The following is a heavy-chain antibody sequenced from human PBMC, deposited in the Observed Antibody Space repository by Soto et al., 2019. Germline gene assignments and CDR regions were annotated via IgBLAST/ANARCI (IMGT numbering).Heavy chain of an antibody. CDR2: ISYDGSNK. J-gene: IGHJ4*02. V-gene: IGHV3-30-3*01. D-gene: IGHD6-6*01. Sequence: GGSLRLSCAASGFTFSSYAMHWVRQAPGKGLEWVAVISYDGSNKYYADSVKGRFTISRDNSKNTLYLQMNSLRAEYTAVYYCAKGRSYSSSSKLDYWGQGTLVTVSS. CDR3: AKGRSYSSSSKLDY. CDR1: GFTFSSYA.